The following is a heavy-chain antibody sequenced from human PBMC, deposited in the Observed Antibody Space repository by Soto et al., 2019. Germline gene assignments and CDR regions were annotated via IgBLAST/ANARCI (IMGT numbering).Heavy chain of an antibody. V-gene: IGHV3-21*01. CDR3: ARGDVVVLTATSNFDY. Sequence: EVQLVESGGGLDKPGGSLRLSCAASGFTFSSYTMKWVRQAPGKGLEWVASISSSYYIKYADSVKGRFTISRDNAKNSLYLQMNSLRAEDTAVYYCARGDVVVLTATSNFDYWGQGTLVTVSS. CDR1: GFTFSSYT. D-gene: IGHD2-21*02. J-gene: IGHJ4*02. CDR2: ISSSYYI.